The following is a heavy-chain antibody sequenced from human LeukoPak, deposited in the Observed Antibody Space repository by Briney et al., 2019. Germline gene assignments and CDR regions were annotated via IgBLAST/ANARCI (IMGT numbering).Heavy chain of an antibody. CDR1: GFTFSSYS. CDR3: ARDHGQAAAYYGMDV. D-gene: IGHD6-13*01. J-gene: IGHJ6*02. CDR2: ISSSSSTI. V-gene: IGHV3-48*04. Sequence: PGGSLRLSCAASGFTFSSYSMNWVRQAPGKGLEWVSYISSSSSTIYYADSVKGRFTISRDNAKNSLYLQMNSLRAEDTAVYYCARDHGQAAAYYGMDVWGQGTTVTVSS.